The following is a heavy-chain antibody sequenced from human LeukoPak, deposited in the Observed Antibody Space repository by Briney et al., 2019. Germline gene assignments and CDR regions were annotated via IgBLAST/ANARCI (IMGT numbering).Heavy chain of an antibody. D-gene: IGHD4-17*01. J-gene: IGHJ4*02. Sequence: SETLSLTCAVYGGSFSGYYWSWIRQPPGKGLEWIGEINHSGSTNYNPSLKSRVTISVDTSKNQFSLKLSSVTAADTAVYYCARSTPTVPDRGVDYWGQGTLVTVSS. CDR1: GGSFSGYY. CDR2: INHSGST. V-gene: IGHV4-34*01. CDR3: ARSTPTVPDRGVDY.